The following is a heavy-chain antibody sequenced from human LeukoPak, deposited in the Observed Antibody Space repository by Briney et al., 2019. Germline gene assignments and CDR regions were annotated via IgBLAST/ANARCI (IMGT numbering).Heavy chain of an antibody. CDR2: IYPDDSDS. V-gene: IGHV5-51*01. J-gene: IGHJ4*02. CDR1: WYSFTTYW. Sequence: GESLKISCKGSWYSFTTYWNDWVPQMPGKGLEWMGGIYPDDSDSIYSPSFQGQVTISADVSINTAYLQWSRLKASDTAMYYCSNGLIEGAFDYWGQGTLVTVSS. D-gene: IGHD1-26*01. CDR3: SNGLIEGAFDY.